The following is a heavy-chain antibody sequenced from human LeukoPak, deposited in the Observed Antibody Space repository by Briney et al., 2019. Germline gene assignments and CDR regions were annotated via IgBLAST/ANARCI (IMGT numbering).Heavy chain of an antibody. CDR3: ARAHYDSSGYPRYYFDY. D-gene: IGHD3-22*01. J-gene: IGHJ4*02. Sequence: GASVKVSCKASGYTFTGYYMHWARQAPGQGLEWMGWINPNSGGTNYAQKFQGWVTMTRDTSISTAYMELSRLRSDDTAVYYCARAHYDSSGYPRYYFDYWGQGTLVTVSS. CDR2: INPNSGGT. CDR1: GYTFTGYY. V-gene: IGHV1-2*04.